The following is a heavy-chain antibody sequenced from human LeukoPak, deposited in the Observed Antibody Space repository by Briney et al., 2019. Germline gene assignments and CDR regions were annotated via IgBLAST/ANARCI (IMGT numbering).Heavy chain of an antibody. CDR1: GGSFSGYY. Sequence: SETLSLTCAVYGGSFSGYYWSWIRQPPGKGLEWIGEINHSGSTNYNPSLKSRVTISVDTSKNQFSLKLSSVTAADTAVYYCARGPGSGGYWGQGTLVPVSS. CDR3: ARGPGSGGY. CDR2: INHSGST. J-gene: IGHJ4*02. D-gene: IGHD3-10*01. V-gene: IGHV4-34*01.